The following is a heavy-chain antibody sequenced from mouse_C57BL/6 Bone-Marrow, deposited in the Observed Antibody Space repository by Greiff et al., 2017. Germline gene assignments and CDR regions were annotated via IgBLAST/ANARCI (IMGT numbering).Heavy chain of an antibody. J-gene: IGHJ4*01. D-gene: IGHD1-1*01. Sequence: QVQLQQSGAELVRPGASVKLSCTASGYTFTDYYINWVKQRPGQGLEWIARIYPGSGNTYYNEKFKGKATLTADKSSSTAYMQLSSLTSEDSAVYFCARDTTVVASFFYYAMDDWGQGTSVTVSS. CDR1: GYTFTDYY. CDR2: IYPGSGNT. CDR3: ARDTTVVASFFYYAMDD. V-gene: IGHV1-76*01.